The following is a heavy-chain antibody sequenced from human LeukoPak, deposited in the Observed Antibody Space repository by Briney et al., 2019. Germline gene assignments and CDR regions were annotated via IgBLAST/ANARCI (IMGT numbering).Heavy chain of an antibody. CDR1: GGSISSSSYY. Sequence: SETLSLTCTVSGGSISSSSYYWGWIRQPPGKGLEWIGTIYYRGSTYYNPSLKSRVTISVDTSKKQFSMKLSSVTAADTAVYYCARHEAAYCGGDCYLRAFDIWGQGTMVTVSS. V-gene: IGHV4-39*01. CDR2: IYYRGST. D-gene: IGHD2-21*02. CDR3: ARHEAAYCGGDCYLRAFDI. J-gene: IGHJ3*02.